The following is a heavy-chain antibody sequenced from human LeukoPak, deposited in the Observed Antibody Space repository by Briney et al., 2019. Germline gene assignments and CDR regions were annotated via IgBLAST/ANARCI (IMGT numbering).Heavy chain of an antibody. CDR1: GFTFSSYA. CDR3: AKSAIVGATYRGNY. Sequence: GGSLRLSCAASGFTFSSYAMSWVRQAPGKGLEWVSVISSSGDTAYYADSVKGRFTISRDNSKNTLYLQMNSLRDEDTAVYYCAKSAIVGATYRGNYWGQGTLVTVSS. CDR2: ISSSGDTA. D-gene: IGHD1-26*01. V-gene: IGHV3-23*01. J-gene: IGHJ4*02.